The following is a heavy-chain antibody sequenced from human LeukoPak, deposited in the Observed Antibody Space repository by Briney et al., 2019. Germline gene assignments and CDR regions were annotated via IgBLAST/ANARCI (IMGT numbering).Heavy chain of an antibody. V-gene: IGHV1-2*02. D-gene: IGHD3-10*01. J-gene: IGHJ4*02. CDR2: INPNSGGT. CDR3: ARDRGDGRGQLFDY. CDR1: GYTFTGYY. Sequence: GASVKVSCKASGYTFTGYYMHWVRQAPGQGLEWMGWINPNSGGTNYAQKFQGRVTMTRDTSISTAYMELSRLRSDDTAVYYCARDRGDGRGQLFDYWGQGTLVTVSS.